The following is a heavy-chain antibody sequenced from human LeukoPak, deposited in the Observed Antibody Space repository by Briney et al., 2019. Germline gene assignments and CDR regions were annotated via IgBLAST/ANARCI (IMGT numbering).Heavy chain of an antibody. J-gene: IGHJ5*02. V-gene: IGHV4-38-2*01. Sequence: SETLSLTCAVSGYSISSGYYWGWIRQPPGKGLEWIGSIYHSGSTYYNPSLKSRVTISVDTSKNQFSLKLSSVTAADTAVYYCARHPTTCDFYPEDKNWFDPWGQGTLVTVSS. CDR1: GYSISSGYY. CDR3: ARHPTTCDFYPEDKNWFDP. D-gene: IGHD3-3*01. CDR2: IYHSGST.